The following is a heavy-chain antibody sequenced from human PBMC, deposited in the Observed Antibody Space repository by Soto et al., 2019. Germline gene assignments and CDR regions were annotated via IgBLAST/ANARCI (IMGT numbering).Heavy chain of an antibody. J-gene: IGHJ4*02. CDR2: IYPGDHET. CDR3: ARSPRSSPYFDY. CDR1: GYTFSNFW. Sequence: VESLKISCHCSGYTFSNFWIGWVGQLPGKGLEWMGIIYPGDHETRYSPSFHGKVTISADKSINTAYLQWNSLEASDTAFYFCARSPRSSPYFDYWGQGALVTVSS. V-gene: IGHV5-51*01. D-gene: IGHD6-13*01.